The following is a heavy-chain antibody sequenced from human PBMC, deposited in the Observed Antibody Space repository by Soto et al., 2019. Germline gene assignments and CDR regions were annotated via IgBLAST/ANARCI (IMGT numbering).Heavy chain of an antibody. J-gene: IGHJ3*01. D-gene: IGHD4-17*01. CDR1: GFTCGSFA. CDR2: ISGNGGRT. Sequence: GGSLRLSCAASGFTCGSFAISWVRQAPGKGPEWVSGISGNGGRTYDADSVKGLFTISRDNTKSTLYLQMDSLRAEDTAVYFCAKDPKGDYVGVSAFRGKGTMVPVSS. CDR3: AKDPKGDYVGVSAF. V-gene: IGHV3-23*01.